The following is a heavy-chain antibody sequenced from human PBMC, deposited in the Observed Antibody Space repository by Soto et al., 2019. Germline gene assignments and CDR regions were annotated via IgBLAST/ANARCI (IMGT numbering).Heavy chain of an antibody. J-gene: IGHJ6*02. CDR1: GYSFTSYW. CDR3: ARQRQLRFLEGFPPLYYGMAV. V-gene: IGHV5-51*01. D-gene: IGHD3-3*01. Sequence: GESLKISCKGSGYSFTSYWIGWVRQMPGKGLEWMGIIYPGDSDTRYSPSFQGQVTISADKSISTAYLQWSSLKASDTAMYYCARQRQLRFLEGFPPLYYGMAVWGQGTTVTVSS. CDR2: IYPGDSDT.